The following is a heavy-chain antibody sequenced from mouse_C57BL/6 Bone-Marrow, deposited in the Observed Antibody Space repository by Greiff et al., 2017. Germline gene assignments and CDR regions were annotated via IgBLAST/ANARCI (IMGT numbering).Heavy chain of an antibody. J-gene: IGHJ4*01. CDR1: GFTFSDFY. CDR3: ARDAGSNYPYYAMDY. D-gene: IGHD2-5*01. CDR2: SRNKANDYTT. V-gene: IGHV7-1*01. Sequence: EVKLMESGGGLVQSGRSLRLSCATSGFTFSDFYMEWVRQAPGKGLEWIAASRNKANDYTTEYSASVKGRFIVSRDTSQSILYLQMNALRAEDTAIYYCARDAGSNYPYYAMDYWGQGTSVTVSS.